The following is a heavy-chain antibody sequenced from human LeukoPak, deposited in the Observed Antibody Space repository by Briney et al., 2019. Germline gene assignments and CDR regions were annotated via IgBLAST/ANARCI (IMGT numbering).Heavy chain of an antibody. V-gene: IGHV4-59*01. CDR1: GGSISPYY. CDR2: IYYSGTT. D-gene: IGHD6-19*01. CDR3: ARDVKIGYNSGWYSFDY. Sequence: SETLSLTCTVSGGSISPYYWGWIRQPPGKGLEWIGFIYYSGTTNYNPSLKSRVTISVDTSKNQFSLKMISVTAADTAVYYCARDVKIGYNSGWYSFDYWGQGILVTVSS. J-gene: IGHJ4*02.